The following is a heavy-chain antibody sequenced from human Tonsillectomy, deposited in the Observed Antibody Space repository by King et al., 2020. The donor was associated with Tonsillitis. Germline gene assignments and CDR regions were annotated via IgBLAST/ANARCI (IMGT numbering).Heavy chain of an antibody. Sequence: VQLVESGGGVVQPGGSLRLSCAASGFTFEDYSMHWVRQGLGRGLEWVSLISGDGGSTKYADSVKGRFIISRDNSKNSLYLQMYSLRPEDTGFYYFSKGDCGSCYHSGDYWGQGSLLTGSS. CDR3: SKGDCGSCYHSGDY. D-gene: IGHD2-15*01. CDR1: GFTFEDYS. V-gene: IGHV3-43*02. J-gene: IGHJ4*02. CDR2: ISGDGGST.